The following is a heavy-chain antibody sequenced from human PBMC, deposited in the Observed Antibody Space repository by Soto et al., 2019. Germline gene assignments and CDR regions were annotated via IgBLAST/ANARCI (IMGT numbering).Heavy chain of an antibody. CDR2: ISSSSRTI. CDR3: ASGYYYDSSGYPIPIPAGVFDY. CDR1: GFTFSSYS. J-gene: IGHJ4*02. D-gene: IGHD3-22*01. Sequence: EVQLVESGGGLVQPGGSLRLSCAASGFTFSSYSMNWVRQAPGKGLEWVSYISSSSRTIYYTDSVKGRFTISRDNAKNSLYLQMNSLRDEDTAVYYCASGYYYDSSGYPIPIPAGVFDYWGQGTLVTVSS. V-gene: IGHV3-48*02.